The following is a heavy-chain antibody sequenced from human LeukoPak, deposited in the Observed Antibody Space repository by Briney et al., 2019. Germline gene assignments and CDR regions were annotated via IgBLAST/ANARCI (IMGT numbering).Heavy chain of an antibody. CDR2: IIPIFGTA. D-gene: IGHD6-19*01. CDR1: GGTFSSYA. CDR3: AITIAVADTYFDY. Sequence: ASVKVSCKASGGTFSSYAISWVRLAPGQGLEWMGGIIPIFGTANYAQKFQGRVTITADESTSTAYMELSSLRSEDTAVYYCAITIAVADTYFDYWGQGTLVTVSS. V-gene: IGHV1-69*13. J-gene: IGHJ4*02.